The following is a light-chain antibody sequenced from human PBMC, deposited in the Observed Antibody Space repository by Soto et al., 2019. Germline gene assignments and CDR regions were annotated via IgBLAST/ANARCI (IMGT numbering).Light chain of an antibody. CDR2: GAS. CDR3: QQCNEWPLIT. CDR1: QSVASY. V-gene: IGKV3-15*01. J-gene: IGKJ5*01. Sequence: EILMTQSPATLSVSPGERATLSCRASQSVASYLAWYQQKPGQAPRLLIYGASTRATGVPARFSGSGSGTEFTLTISSLQSEDFAVYYCQQCNEWPLITFGQGTRLEAK.